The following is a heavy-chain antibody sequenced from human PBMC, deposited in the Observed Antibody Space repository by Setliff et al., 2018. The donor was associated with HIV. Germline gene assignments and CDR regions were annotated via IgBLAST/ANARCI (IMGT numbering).Heavy chain of an antibody. D-gene: IGHD1-1*01. Sequence: PSETLSLTCTVSGGSISSYYWSWSRQPPGEGLDWMGYIFYSGSTNYNTSLKSRVTISLDTSKNQFSLKLTSVTAADPAVYYCASAGSGTRAPPRYWGQGTLVTVSS. CDR2: IFYSGST. J-gene: IGHJ4*02. V-gene: IGHV4-59*01. CDR1: GGSISSYY. CDR3: ASAGSGTRAPPRY.